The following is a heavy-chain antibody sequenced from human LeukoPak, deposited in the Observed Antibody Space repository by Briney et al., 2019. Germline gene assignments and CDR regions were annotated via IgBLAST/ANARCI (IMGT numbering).Heavy chain of an antibody. V-gene: IGHV1-8*01. CDR3: ARFLSSTVRGVRYYYGMDV. CDR2: MNPNSGNT. D-gene: IGHD3-10*01. Sequence: ASVKVSCKASGCTFTSYDINWVRQATGQGLEWMGWMNPNSGNTGYAQKFQGRVTMTRNTSISTAYMELSSLRSEDTAVYYCARFLSSTVRGVRYYYGMDVWGQGTTVTVSS. J-gene: IGHJ6*02. CDR1: GCTFTSYD.